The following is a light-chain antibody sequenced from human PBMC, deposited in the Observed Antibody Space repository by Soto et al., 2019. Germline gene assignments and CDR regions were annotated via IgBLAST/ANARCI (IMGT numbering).Light chain of an antibody. J-gene: IGKJ1*01. V-gene: IGKV3-15*01. Sequence: EIVMTQSPATLSVSPGERATLSCRASQSVSSKLAWFQQKPGQAPRLLIYGASTRATAIPARFSGSGSGTEFTLSISSLQSEDFAVYYCQQYNTWPRTFGQGTKVDIK. CDR1: QSVSSK. CDR3: QQYNTWPRT. CDR2: GAS.